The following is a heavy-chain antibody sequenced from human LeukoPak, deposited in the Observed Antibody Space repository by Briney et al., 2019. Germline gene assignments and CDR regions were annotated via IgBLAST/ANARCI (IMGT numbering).Heavy chain of an antibody. CDR3: TTGGDRGFSSTWYNGVDAFDI. CDR1: GFTFSNAW. CDR2: IKSKADGGTT. V-gene: IGHV3-15*01. D-gene: IGHD6-13*01. J-gene: IGHJ3*02. Sequence: PGGSLRLSCAASGFTFSNAWMSWVRQAPGKGLEWVGRIKSKADGGTTDFPAPVKGRFIISRDDSENTLYLQMYRLKTEDTAVYYCTTGGDRGFSSTWYNGVDAFDIWGQGTMVSVSS.